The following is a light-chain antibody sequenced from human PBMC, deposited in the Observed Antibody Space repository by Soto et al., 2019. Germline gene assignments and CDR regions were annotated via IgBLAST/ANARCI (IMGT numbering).Light chain of an antibody. Sequence: DIQVTQSPSSLSASVGDRVTITCRASQSISRYLNLYQQKLGQAPKVLISGASDLQSGVPSRFSGSGSGTEYTLTISSLQPEDFATYYCQQSYSSPLTFGGGTRVEIK. CDR1: QSISRY. J-gene: IGKJ4*01. V-gene: IGKV1-39*01. CDR2: GAS. CDR3: QQSYSSPLT.